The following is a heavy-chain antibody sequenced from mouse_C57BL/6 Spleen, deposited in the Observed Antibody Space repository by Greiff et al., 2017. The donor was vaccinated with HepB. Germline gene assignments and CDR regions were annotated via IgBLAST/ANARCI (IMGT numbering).Heavy chain of an antibody. Sequence: EVQLVESGGGLVKPGGSLKLSCAASGFTFSSYAMSWVRQTPEKRLEWVATISDGGSSTYYQDNVKGRFTISRDNAKNNLYLQMSQLKSEDTALYYCGRGNYGSSAWFAYWGQGTLVTVSA. CDR3: GRGNYGSSAWFAY. V-gene: IGHV5-4*01. CDR1: GFTFSSYA. CDR2: ISDGGSST. D-gene: IGHD1-1*01. J-gene: IGHJ3*01.